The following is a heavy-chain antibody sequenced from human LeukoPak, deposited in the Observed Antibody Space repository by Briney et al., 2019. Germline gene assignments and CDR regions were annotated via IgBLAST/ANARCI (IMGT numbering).Heavy chain of an antibody. CDR3: VRLQAVTGNFDS. CDR2: LYIGGST. J-gene: IGHJ4*02. CDR1: GGSISTYY. Sequence: SETLSLTCTVSGGSISTYYWSWIRQPAGKGLQWIGRLYIGGSTNYNPSLKSRVTMSVDRSNNQFSLKLSSVTAADTAVYYCVRLQAVTGNFDSWGQGALVTVSS. V-gene: IGHV4-4*07. D-gene: IGHD1-20*01.